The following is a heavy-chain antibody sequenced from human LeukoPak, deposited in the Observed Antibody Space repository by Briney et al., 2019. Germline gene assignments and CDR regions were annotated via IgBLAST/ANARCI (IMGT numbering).Heavy chain of an antibody. CDR1: GFTFTSAW. CDR2: IKGKTAAGAP. D-gene: IGHD3-3*01. Sequence: PGGSLRLSCAASGFTFTSAWMSWVRQAPGKGLEWVGRIKGKTAAGAPDYVASVKGRFTISRDDSKNTLFLQMNSLKTEDTAVYYCITGDYDFWSGFYSPNHYFDYWGQGTLVTVSS. V-gene: IGHV3-15*01. J-gene: IGHJ4*02. CDR3: ITGDYDFWSGFYSPNHYFDY.